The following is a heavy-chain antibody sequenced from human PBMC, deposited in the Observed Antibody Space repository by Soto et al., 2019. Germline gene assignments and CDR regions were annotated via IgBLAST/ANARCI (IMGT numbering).Heavy chain of an antibody. CDR2: ISGSGGST. CDR3: AKDQRWLGELPSDY. Sequence: GGSLRLSCAASGFTFSSYAMSWVRQAPGKGLEWVSAISGSGGSTYYADSVKGRFTISRDNSKNTLYLQMNSLRAEDTAVYYCAKDQRWLGELPSDYWGKGTLVTVSS. D-gene: IGHD3-10*01. CDR1: GFTFSSYA. V-gene: IGHV3-23*01. J-gene: IGHJ4*02.